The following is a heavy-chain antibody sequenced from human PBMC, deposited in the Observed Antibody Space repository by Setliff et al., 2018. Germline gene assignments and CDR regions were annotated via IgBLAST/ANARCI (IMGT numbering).Heavy chain of an antibody. CDR3: ARAGSAAAGRKGVFEY. V-gene: IGHV1-18*01. CDR1: GYTLSNSI. D-gene: IGHD6-13*01. J-gene: IGHJ4*02. Sequence: ASVKVSCKASGYTLSNSILSWVRQAPGQGLEWVGWLSPYSGNTYSAQKFQGRLTLTTDTSTTTAYMELSSLISEDTAVYYCARAGSAAAGRKGVFEYWGQGSLVTVSS. CDR2: LSPYSGNT.